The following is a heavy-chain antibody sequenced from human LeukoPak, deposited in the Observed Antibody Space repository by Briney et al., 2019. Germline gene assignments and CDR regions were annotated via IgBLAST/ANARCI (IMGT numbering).Heavy chain of an antibody. V-gene: IGHV3-30-3*01. J-gene: IGHJ4*02. CDR1: GFSFSDYA. CDR3: ARDESRRRRSDVDPGYFDY. Sequence: PGRSLRLSCAASGFSFSDYALHWVRQAPGKGLEWVAVVSFDGSNYYCADSVKGRFTISRDNSKNTLYLQMNSLRAEDTAVYFCARDESRRRRSDVDPGYFDYWGQGTLVTVSS. D-gene: IGHD3-10*01. CDR2: VSFDGSNY.